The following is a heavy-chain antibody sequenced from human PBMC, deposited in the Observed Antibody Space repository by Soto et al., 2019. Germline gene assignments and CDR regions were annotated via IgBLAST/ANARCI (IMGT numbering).Heavy chain of an antibody. CDR2: ISSSSSTI. Sequence: GGSLRLSCAASGFTFSSYSMNWVRQAPGKGLEWVSYISSSSSTIYYADSVKGRFTISRDNAKNSLYLQMNSLRDEDTAVYYCARFPLRFLEWLSYFDYWGQGTLVTVSS. CDR3: ARFPLRFLEWLSYFDY. D-gene: IGHD3-3*01. J-gene: IGHJ4*02. V-gene: IGHV3-48*02. CDR1: GFTFSSYS.